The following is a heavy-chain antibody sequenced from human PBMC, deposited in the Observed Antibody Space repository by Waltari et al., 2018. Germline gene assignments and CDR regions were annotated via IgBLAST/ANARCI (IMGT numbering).Heavy chain of an antibody. V-gene: IGHV4-39*01. J-gene: IGHJ4*02. CDR2: IYYSGST. CDR3: ARGDGYSSGWPLFDY. Sequence: QLQLRESGPGLVKPSETLSLTCTVSGGSISSSSYYWGWIRQPPGKGLEWIGSIYYSGSTYYNPSLKSRVTISVDTSKNQFSLKLSSVTAADTAVYYCARGDGYSSGWPLFDYWGQGTLVTVSS. CDR1: GGSISSSSYY. D-gene: IGHD6-19*01.